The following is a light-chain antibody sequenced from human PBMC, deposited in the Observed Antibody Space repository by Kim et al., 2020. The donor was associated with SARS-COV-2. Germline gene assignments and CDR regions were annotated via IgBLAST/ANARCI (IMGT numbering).Light chain of an antibody. Sequence: EIVMTQSPATLSLSPGESATLSCRASQGVDSNLAWYQQRPGQAPRILMSRASTRATGVPARFSGSGSGTAFTLTVSSLQSEDFAVYYCQQYNEWPLTFGGGTKVDIK. J-gene: IGKJ4*01. V-gene: IGKV3-15*01. CDR3: QQYNEWPLT. CDR1: QGVDSN. CDR2: RAS.